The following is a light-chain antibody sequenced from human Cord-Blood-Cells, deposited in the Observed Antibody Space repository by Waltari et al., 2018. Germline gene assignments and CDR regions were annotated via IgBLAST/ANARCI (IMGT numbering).Light chain of an antibody. CDR2: KDS. V-gene: IGLV3-25*02. J-gene: IGLJ2*01. CDR1: ALPKHY. CDR3: QSADSSGTYVV. Sequence: YELTQPPSVSVSPGQTARITCSGDALPKHYAYWYQQKPGQAPVLVIYKDSERPSGIPERFSGSSSGTTVTLTISGVQAEDEADYYCQSADSSGTYVVFGGGTKLTVL.